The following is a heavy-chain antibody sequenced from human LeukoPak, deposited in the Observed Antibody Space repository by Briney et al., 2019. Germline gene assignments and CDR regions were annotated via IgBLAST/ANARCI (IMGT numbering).Heavy chain of an antibody. D-gene: IGHD2-2*01. V-gene: IGHV4-61*02. J-gene: IGHJ4*02. CDR3: ARADLGYCSSTSCYPFFDY. CDR1: GGSISSGTYY. Sequence: SQTLSLTCTVSGGSISSGTYYWSWIRQPAGKGLEWIGRIYTSGSTNYNPSLKSRVTISVDTSKNQFSLKLSSVTAADTAVYYCARADLGYCSSTSCYPFFDYWGQATLVTVSS. CDR2: IYTSGST.